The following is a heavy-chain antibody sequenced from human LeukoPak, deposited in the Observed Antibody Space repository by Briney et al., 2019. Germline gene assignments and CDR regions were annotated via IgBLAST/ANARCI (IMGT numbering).Heavy chain of an antibody. CDR3: ARDLGPYYYFDY. D-gene: IGHD3-16*01. V-gene: IGHV4-59*01. CDR1: GGSISSYY. Sequence: SETLSLTCTVSGGSISSYYWSWIRQPPGKGLEWIGYIYYSGSTNYNPSLKSRVTISVDTSKNQFSLKLSSVTAADTAVYYCARDLGPYYYFDYWGQGTLVTVSS. CDR2: IYYSGST. J-gene: IGHJ4*02.